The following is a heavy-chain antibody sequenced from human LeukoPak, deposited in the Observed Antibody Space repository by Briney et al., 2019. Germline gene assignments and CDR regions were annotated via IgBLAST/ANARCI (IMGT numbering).Heavy chain of an antibody. V-gene: IGHV3-30*03. CDR3: AGEWTYYYDSSGSPDY. CDR2: ISYDGSNK. Sequence: SGGSLRLSCAASGFTFSSYGMHWVRQAPGKGLEWVAVISYDGSNKYYADSVKGRFTISRDNSKNTLYLQMNSLRAEDTAVYYCAGEWTYYYDSSGSPDYWGQGTLVTVSS. CDR1: GFTFSSYG. J-gene: IGHJ4*02. D-gene: IGHD3-22*01.